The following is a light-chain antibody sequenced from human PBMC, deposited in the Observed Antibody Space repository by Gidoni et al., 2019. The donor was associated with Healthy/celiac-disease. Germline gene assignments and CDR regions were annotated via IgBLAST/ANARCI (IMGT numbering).Light chain of an antibody. CDR2: GAS. J-gene: IGKJ1*01. V-gene: IGKV3-15*01. CDR3: QQYNNWPRT. Sequence: EIVITPSPATLSVAPGERATLSCRASQSVSSNLAWYQQKPGQAPRLLIYGASTRATGIPARFSGSGSGTEFTLTISILQSEDFAVYDCQQYNNWPRTFGQGTKVEIK. CDR1: QSVSSN.